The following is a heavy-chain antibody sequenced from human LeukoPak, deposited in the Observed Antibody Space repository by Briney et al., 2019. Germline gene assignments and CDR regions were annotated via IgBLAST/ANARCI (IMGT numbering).Heavy chain of an antibody. CDR1: GFTLTAYA. J-gene: IGHJ4*02. CDR3: ARGRGWVDH. D-gene: IGHD3-16*01. Sequence: PGGSLRLSCAASGFTLTAYAISWFRQAPGKGLEWVANIHEDGFVRNYVDSVKGRFTISRDNARNSVYLQLNNLRVEDTALYYCARGRGWVDHWGQGTLVTVSS. V-gene: IGHV3-7*01. CDR2: IHEDGFVR.